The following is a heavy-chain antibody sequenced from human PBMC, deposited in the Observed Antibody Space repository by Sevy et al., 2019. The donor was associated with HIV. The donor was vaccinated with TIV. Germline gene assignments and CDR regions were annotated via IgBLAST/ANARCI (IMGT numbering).Heavy chain of an antibody. CDR3: ARMGDYFDTSGYYPLKY. Sequence: ASVKVSCKASGYTFTEYYVHWLRQAPGQGLEWMGWINPQTGGTYFAKKFQDRVTLTTATSINAVYMELSGLKFDDTAVCYCARMGDYFDTSGYYPLKYWGLGTLVTVSS. CDR1: GYTFTEYY. J-gene: IGHJ4*02. V-gene: IGHV1-2*02. CDR2: INPQTGGT. D-gene: IGHD3-22*01.